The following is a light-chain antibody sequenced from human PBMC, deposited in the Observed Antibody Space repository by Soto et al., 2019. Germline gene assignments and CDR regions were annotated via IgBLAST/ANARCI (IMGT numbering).Light chain of an antibody. J-gene: IGKJ2*01. Sequence: IVFTQSPGTLSLSPGERATLPCRASQTVRDKYVTWYQQKPGQAPRLLISVASSRATGIPDRFSASGSGTDFTLTISRVEAEDFAVYYCQQYDTSSTTFGQGTKLETK. V-gene: IGKV3-20*01. CDR1: QTVRDKY. CDR2: VAS. CDR3: QQYDTSSTT.